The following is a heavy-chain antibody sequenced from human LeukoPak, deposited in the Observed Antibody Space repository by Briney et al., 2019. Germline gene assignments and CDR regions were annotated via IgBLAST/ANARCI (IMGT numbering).Heavy chain of an antibody. J-gene: IGHJ3*02. CDR3: ARGPPTRPRIGGGWTRYTKAHAFDI. D-gene: IGHD2-15*01. CDR1: GGSFSGYY. V-gene: IGHV4-34*01. CDR2: INHSGST. Sequence: SETLSLTCAVYGGSFSGYYWSWIRQPPGKGLEWIGEINHSGSTNYNPSLKSRVTISVDTSKNQFSLKLSSVTAADTAVYYRARGPPTRPRIGGGWTRYTKAHAFDIWGQGTMVTVSS.